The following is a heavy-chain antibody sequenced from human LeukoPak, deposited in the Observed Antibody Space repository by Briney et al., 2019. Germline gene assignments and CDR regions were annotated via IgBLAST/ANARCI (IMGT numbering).Heavy chain of an antibody. CDR2: INPNSGGT. D-gene: IGHD3-22*01. V-gene: IGHV1-2*02. Sequence: ASVKVSCKASGYTFTGYYMHWVRQAPGQGVEWMGWINPNSGGTNYAQKFQGRVTMTRDTSTSTVYMELSSLRSEDTAVYYCARGGDSSGYYPFDPWGQGTLVTVSS. CDR3: ARGGDSSGYYPFDP. J-gene: IGHJ5*02. CDR1: GYTFTGYY.